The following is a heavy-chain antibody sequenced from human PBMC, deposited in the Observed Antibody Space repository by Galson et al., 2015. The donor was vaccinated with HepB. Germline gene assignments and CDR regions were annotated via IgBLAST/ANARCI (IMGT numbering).Heavy chain of an antibody. CDR2: ISYDGSYK. CDR3: ARGPDAGGGGYLYRYYYMDV. J-gene: IGHJ6*03. Sequence: SLRLSCAASGFTYSSYAMHWVRQAPGKGLEWVAVISYDGSYKYYADSVKGRFTISRDNSKNTLYLQMNSLRAEDTAVYYCARGPDAGGGGYLYRYYYMDVWGKGTTVTVSS. D-gene: IGHD3-16*01. CDR1: GFTYSSYA. V-gene: IGHV3-30-3*01.